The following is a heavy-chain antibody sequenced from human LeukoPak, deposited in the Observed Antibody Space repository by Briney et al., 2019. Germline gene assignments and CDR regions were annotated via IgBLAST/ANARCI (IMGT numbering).Heavy chain of an antibody. CDR2: ISGEGGGT. V-gene: IGHV3-23*01. Sequence: GGSLRLSCAASGFTFSSYAMSWVRQAPGKGLEWVSSISGEGGGTYYADSVKGRFTISRDNSKNTLFLQMNSLRVEDTAVYYCAKNAGSSSYSGMDVWGQGTTVTVSS. J-gene: IGHJ6*02. D-gene: IGHD3-10*01. CDR1: GFTFSSYA. CDR3: AKNAGSSSYSGMDV.